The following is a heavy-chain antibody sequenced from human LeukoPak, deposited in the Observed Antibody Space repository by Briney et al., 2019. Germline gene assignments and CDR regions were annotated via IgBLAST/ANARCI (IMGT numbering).Heavy chain of an antibody. CDR1: GGSISSGGYF. D-gene: IGHD1-14*01. V-gene: IGHV4-31*03. CDR2: IYYSGST. J-gene: IGHJ3*02. Sequence: NTSETLSLTCTLSGGSISSGGYFWTWIRQHPGRGLEWIWYIYYSGSTYYNPSLKSRVTISVDTSKNQFSLNLSSVTAADTAVYYCAREVPGHAFDIWGQGTMVTVSS. CDR3: AREVPGHAFDI.